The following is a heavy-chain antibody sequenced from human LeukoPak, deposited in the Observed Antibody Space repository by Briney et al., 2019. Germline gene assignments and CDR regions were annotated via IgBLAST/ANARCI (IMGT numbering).Heavy chain of an antibody. CDR2: ISSSSSTI. J-gene: IGHJ4*02. D-gene: IGHD1-14*01. Sequence: GGSLRLSCAASGFTLSTYWMHWVRQAAGKGLEWVSYISSSSSTIYYADSVKGRFTISRDNAKNSLYLQMNSLRAEDTAVYYCARDRGDVSRNHPFDYWGQGTLVTVSS. CDR1: GFTLSTYW. CDR3: ARDRGDVSRNHPFDY. V-gene: IGHV3-48*01.